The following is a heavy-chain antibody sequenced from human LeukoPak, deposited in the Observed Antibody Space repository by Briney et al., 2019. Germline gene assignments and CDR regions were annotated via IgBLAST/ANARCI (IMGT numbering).Heavy chain of an antibody. CDR2: VYYSGRT. V-gene: IGHV4-39*02. J-gene: IGHJ4*02. D-gene: IGHD1-26*01. Sequence: PSETLSLTCFVSGDSITSRSFYWGWIRQPPGKNLEWIGNVYYSGRTSYNPSLKTRVTISVDTSRNHFSLKLTSVTAADTAVYYCARRGNGSFYYFDDWGQGTLVTVSS. CDR3: ARRGNGSFYYFDD. CDR1: GDSITSRSFY.